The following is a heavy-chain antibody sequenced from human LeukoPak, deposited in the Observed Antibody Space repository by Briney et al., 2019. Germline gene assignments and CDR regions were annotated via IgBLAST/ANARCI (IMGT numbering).Heavy chain of an antibody. V-gene: IGHV3-48*03. CDR3: ARDASPAAYNGNWFDP. D-gene: IGHD3-10*01. CDR2: ISRSGSTI. Sequence: GGSLRLSCAASGFTFSSYEMNWVRQAPGKGLECVSYISRSGSTISYADSVKGRFTISRDNAKNSLYLQMNSLRAEDTAVYFCARDASPAAYNGNWFDPWGQGTLVTVSS. J-gene: IGHJ5*02. CDR1: GFTFSSYE.